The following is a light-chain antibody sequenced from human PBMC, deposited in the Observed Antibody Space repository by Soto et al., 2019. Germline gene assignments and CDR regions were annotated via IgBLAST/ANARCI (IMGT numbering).Light chain of an antibody. V-gene: IGLV2-14*01. Sequence: QSALTQPASVSGSPGQSITISCTGTSSDVGGYNYVSWYQQHPGKAPKLMIYDVSNRPSGVSNRFSGSKSGNTASLTISGLQAEDEADDYCSSYTSSSTRRVFGTGTKLTVL. CDR1: SSDVGGYNY. J-gene: IGLJ1*01. CDR2: DVS. CDR3: SSYTSSSTRRV.